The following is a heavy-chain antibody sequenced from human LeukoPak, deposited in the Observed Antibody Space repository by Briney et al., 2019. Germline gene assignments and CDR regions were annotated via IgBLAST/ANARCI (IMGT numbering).Heavy chain of an antibody. J-gene: IGHJ6*03. CDR1: GGSFSGYY. V-gene: IGHV4-34*01. D-gene: IGHD3-3*01. CDR3: ARGQALHYDFWSGYYRENYYYYMDV. Sequence: SETLSLTCAVYGGSFSGYYWSWIRQPPGKGLEWIGEINHSGSTNYNPSLKSRVTISVDTSKNQFSLKLSSVTAADMAVYYCARGQALHYDFWSGYYRENYYYYMDVWGKGTTVTVSS. CDR2: INHSGST.